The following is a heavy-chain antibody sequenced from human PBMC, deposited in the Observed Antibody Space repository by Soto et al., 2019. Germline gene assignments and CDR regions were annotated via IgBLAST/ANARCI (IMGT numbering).Heavy chain of an antibody. Sequence: ASVKVSCKASGYTFTSYGISWVRQAPGQGLEWMGWISAYNGNTNYAQKLQGRVTMTTDTSTSTAYMELRSLRSDDTAVYYCARDYDILTGYPDYFDYWGQGTLVTVSS. CDR3: ARDYDILTGYPDYFDY. J-gene: IGHJ4*02. CDR1: GYTFTSYG. V-gene: IGHV1-18*01. D-gene: IGHD3-9*01. CDR2: ISAYNGNT.